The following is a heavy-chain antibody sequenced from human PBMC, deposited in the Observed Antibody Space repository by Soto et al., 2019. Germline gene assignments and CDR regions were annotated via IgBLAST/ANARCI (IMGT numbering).Heavy chain of an antibody. V-gene: IGHV1-3*01. CDR3: ASSEYSSGWVGWFDP. CDR2: INAGNGNT. Sequence: VKVSCKASGYTFTSYAMHWVRQAPGQRLEWMGWINAGNGNTKYSQKFQGRVTITRDTSASTAYMELSSLRSEDTAVYYCASSEYSSGWVGWFDPWGQGTLVTVSS. J-gene: IGHJ5*02. D-gene: IGHD6-19*01. CDR1: GYTFTSYA.